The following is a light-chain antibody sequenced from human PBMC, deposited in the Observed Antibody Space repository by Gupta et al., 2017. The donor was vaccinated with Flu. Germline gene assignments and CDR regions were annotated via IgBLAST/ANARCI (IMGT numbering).Light chain of an antibody. CDR1: QGGLDSSKNRNH. CDR2: RAS. J-gene: IGKJ1*01. CDR3: LQHYTTPWT. V-gene: IGKV4-1*01. Sequence: DIVITQSPAFLVALFGHTPNLNCMSSQGGLDSSKNRNHLSWYQQKAGQPPKLLISRASTRVAGVPDRFSGSGSGTDFTLTIRSLQAEDVALYYCLQHYTTPWTFGQGTNVQVK.